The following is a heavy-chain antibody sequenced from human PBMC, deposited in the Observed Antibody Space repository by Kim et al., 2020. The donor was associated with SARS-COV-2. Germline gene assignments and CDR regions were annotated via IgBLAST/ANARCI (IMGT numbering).Heavy chain of an antibody. D-gene: IGHD2-2*01. V-gene: IGHV3-11*01. CDR3: ARDLVVPAAHYGMDV. Sequence: GGSLRLSCAASGFTFSDYYMSWIRQAPGKGLEWVSYISSSGSTIYYADSVKGRFTISRDNAKNSLYLQMNSLRAEDTAVYYCARDLVVPAAHYGMDVWGQGTTVTVSS. CDR2: ISSSGSTI. CDR1: GFTFSDYY. J-gene: IGHJ6*02.